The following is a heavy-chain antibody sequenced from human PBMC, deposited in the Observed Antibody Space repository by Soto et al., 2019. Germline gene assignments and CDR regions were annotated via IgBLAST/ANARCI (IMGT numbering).Heavy chain of an antibody. CDR2: IKQDGSAK. J-gene: IGHJ4*02. D-gene: IGHD2-15*01. V-gene: IGHV3-7*01. CDR3: ARDFYGGFSYGPGDN. CDR1: GFTFWGDW. Sequence: SGRSLRLSCVASGFTFWGDWMSWVRQAPGKGLEWVANIKQDGSAKQYLDSVRGRFTISRDNSKNSVYLQMNSLRAEDTALYYCARDFYGGFSYGPGDNWGQGTLVTVSS.